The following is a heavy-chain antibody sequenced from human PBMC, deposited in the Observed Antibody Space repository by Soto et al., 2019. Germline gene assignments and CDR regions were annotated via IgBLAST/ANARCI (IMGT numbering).Heavy chain of an antibody. D-gene: IGHD2-8*02. CDR2: IIPIFGTA. CDR3: ASLRLSFTGAAIACIYFDS. Sequence: APRQRLEWMGGIIPIFGTANYAQKFQGRVTITADESTSTAYMELSSLRSEDTAVYYCASLRLSFTGAAIACIYFDSLGPGTLVAVSS. J-gene: IGHJ4*02. V-gene: IGHV1-69*01.